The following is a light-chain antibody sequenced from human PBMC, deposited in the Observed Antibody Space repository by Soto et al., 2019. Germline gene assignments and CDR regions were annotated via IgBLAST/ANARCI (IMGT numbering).Light chain of an antibody. Sequence: DIQMTQSPSTLSASVGDRVTITCRASQSISSWLAWYQQKPGKAPKLLIYDASSLESGVPSRFSGRGSGTEFTLNISSLQPDDFATYYCQQYNSYPWTFGQGTKVDIK. V-gene: IGKV1-5*01. CDR1: QSISSW. J-gene: IGKJ1*01. CDR2: DAS. CDR3: QQYNSYPWT.